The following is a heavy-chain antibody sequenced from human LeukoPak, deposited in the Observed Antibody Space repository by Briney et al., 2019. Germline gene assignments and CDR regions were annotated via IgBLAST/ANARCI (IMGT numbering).Heavy chain of an antibody. CDR3: ARALSKMATAALDLHG. CDR1: GYTFTGYY. CDR2: INPNSGGT. D-gene: IGHD5-12*01. V-gene: IGHV1-2*02. Sequence: ASVKVSRKASGYTFTGYYMHWVRQAPGQGLEWMGWINPNSGGTNYAQKFQGRVTMTRDTSISTAYMELSRLRSDDTAVYYCARALSKMATAALDLHGWGQGTLVTVSS. J-gene: IGHJ4*02.